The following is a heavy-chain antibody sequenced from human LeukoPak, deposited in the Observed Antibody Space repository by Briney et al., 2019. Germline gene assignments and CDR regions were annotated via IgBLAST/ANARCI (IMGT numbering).Heavy chain of an antibody. V-gene: IGHV1-2*02. CDR2: INPNSGDT. Sequence: ASVKVSCKASGYTFTDYYIHWVRQAPGQGPEWMGWINPNSGDTNYARKFQGRVTMTRDTSIRTAYMVLSSLRSDDTAVFYCARGPVRSPHLDSWGQGTLVTVSS. D-gene: IGHD6-19*01. CDR3: ARGPVRSPHLDS. J-gene: IGHJ4*02. CDR1: GYTFTDYY.